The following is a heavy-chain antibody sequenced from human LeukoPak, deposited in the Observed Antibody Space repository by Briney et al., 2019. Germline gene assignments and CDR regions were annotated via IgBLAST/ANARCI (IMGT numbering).Heavy chain of an antibody. D-gene: IGHD6-19*01. CDR3: ATSQSSVAGIVGN. CDR2: ISGSGSNK. CDR1: GFTFSDYF. V-gene: IGHV3-11*04. J-gene: IGHJ4*02. Sequence: GGSLRLSCAASGFTFSDYFMTWIRQAPGKGLEWVSYISGSGSNKYYADSVKGRFTISRDNAKNSLYLQMNSLRVEDTAVYYCATSQSSVAGIVGNWGQGTLVTVSP.